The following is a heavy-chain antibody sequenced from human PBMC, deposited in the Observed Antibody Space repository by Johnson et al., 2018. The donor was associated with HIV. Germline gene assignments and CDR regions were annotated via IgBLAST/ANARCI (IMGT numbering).Heavy chain of an antibody. CDR3: AKDWAYYYDSRPSGAFDI. CDR2: IYSGGST. J-gene: IGHJ3*02. Sequence: VQLVESGGGLVQPGGSLRLSCAASGFTVSINYMSWVRQAPGKGLEWVSVIYSGGSTYYADSVKGRFTISRDNSKNTLYLQMNSLRAEDTAVYYCAKDWAYYYDSRPSGAFDIWGQGTMVTVSS. V-gene: IGHV3-66*01. D-gene: IGHD3-22*01. CDR1: GFTVSINY.